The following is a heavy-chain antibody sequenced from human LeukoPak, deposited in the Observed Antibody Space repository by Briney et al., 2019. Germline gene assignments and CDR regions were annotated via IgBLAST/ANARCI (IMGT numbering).Heavy chain of an antibody. CDR2: IKSDGSIT. Sequence: GGSLRLSCAASGIPFSSYWMNWVRQAPGKGPVWVSRIKSDGSITNYADSVKGRFTISRDNAKNTLFLQMNSLRADDTAVYYCARGGGSYYGGDYFDSWGQGTLVTVSS. J-gene: IGHJ4*02. CDR3: ARGGGSYYGGDYFDS. D-gene: IGHD1-26*01. CDR1: GIPFSSYW. V-gene: IGHV3-74*01.